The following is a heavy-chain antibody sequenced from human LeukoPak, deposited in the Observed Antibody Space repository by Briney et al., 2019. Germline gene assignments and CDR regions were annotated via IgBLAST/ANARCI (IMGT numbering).Heavy chain of an antibody. CDR2: INPSGGST. CDR1: GYTFTSYY. J-gene: IGHJ5*02. CDR3: ASEYCSSTSCYGWFDP. Sequence: ASLKVSCKASGYTFTSYYMHWVRQAPGQGLEWMGIINPSGGSTSYAQKFQGRVTMTRDTSTSTVYMELSSLRSEDTAVYYCASEYCSSTSCYGWFDPWGQGTLVTVSS. D-gene: IGHD2-2*01. V-gene: IGHV1-46*01.